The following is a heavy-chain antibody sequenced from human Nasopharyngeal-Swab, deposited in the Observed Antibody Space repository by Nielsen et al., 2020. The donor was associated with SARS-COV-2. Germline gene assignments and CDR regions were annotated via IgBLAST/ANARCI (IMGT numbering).Heavy chain of an antibody. Sequence: GESLKISCAVSGFTPDYNMHWVRQVPGKGLEWVSLINGDGDRASYADSVRGRFVVSRDNSKSSVYLQMHSLRNEDTAFYYCVKDRSDCCSTTTCWSDGFDTWGQGTIVTVSS. CDR2: INGDGDRA. CDR3: VKDRSDCCSTTTCWSDGFDT. CDR1: GFTPDYN. J-gene: IGHJ3*02. D-gene: IGHD1-1*01. V-gene: IGHV3-43*01.